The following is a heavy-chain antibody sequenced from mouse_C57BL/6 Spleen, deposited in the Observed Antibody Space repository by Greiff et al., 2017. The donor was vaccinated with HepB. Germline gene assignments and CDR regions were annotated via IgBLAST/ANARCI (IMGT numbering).Heavy chain of an antibody. CDR2: IYPGDGDT. CDR3: ADYYDYDVGFAY. V-gene: IGHV1-82*01. J-gene: IGHJ3*01. Sequence: QVTLKVSGPELVKPGASVKISCKASGYAFSSSWMNWVKQRPGKGLEWIGRIYPGDGDTNYNGKFKGKATLTADKSSSTAYMQLSSLTSEDSAVYCCADYYDYDVGFAYWGQGTLVTVSA. D-gene: IGHD2-4*01. CDR1: GYAFSSSW.